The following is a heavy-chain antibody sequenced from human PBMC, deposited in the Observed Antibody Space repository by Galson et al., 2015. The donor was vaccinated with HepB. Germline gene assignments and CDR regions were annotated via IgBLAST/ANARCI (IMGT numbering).Heavy chain of an antibody. V-gene: IGHV3-53*01. CDR3: SRDRQQGPYSSSWTDFDY. CDR2: IYSGGST. CDR1: GFTVSTNY. J-gene: IGHJ4*02. Sequence: SLRVSCAASGFTVSTNYMSWVRQAPGKGLEWVSVIYSGGSTNYADSVKGRFTISRDNSKNTLYLQMNSLRAEDTAVYYCSRDRQQGPYSSSWTDFDYWGQGTLVTVSS. D-gene: IGHD6-13*01.